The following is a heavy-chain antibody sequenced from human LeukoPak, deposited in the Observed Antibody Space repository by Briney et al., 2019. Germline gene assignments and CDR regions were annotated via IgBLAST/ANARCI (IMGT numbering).Heavy chain of an antibody. D-gene: IGHD1-26*01. CDR1: GFTFSDYY. J-gene: IGHJ6*03. CDR3: ARDTAIREGYSGSFYYYYYMDV. V-gene: IGHV3-11*01. Sequence: GGSLRLSCAASGFTFSDYYMSWIRQAPGKGLEWVSYISSSGSTIYYADSVKGRFTISRDNAKNSLYLQMNSLRAEDTAVYYCARDTAIREGYSGSFYYYYYMDVWGKGTTVTVSS. CDR2: ISSSGSTI.